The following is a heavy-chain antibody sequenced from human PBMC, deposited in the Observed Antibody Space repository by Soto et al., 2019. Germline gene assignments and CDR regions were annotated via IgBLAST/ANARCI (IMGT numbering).Heavy chain of an antibody. J-gene: IGHJ4*02. CDR1: GFTFSSYA. D-gene: IGHD2-15*01. Sequence: QVQLVESGGGVVQPGRSLRLSCAASGFTFSSYAMHWVRQAPGKGLEWVAVISYDGSNKYYADSVKGRFTISRDNSKNTLYLQMHSLRAEDTAVYYCARDRLLDYWGQGPLVTVSS. V-gene: IGHV3-30-3*01. CDR2: ISYDGSNK. CDR3: ARDRLLDY.